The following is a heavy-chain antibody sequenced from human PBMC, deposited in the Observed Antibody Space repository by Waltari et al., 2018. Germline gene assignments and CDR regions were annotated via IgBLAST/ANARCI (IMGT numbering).Heavy chain of an antibody. CDR2: IYSGGST. Sequence: EVQLVESGGGLIQPGGSLRLSCAASGFTVSSNYMSWVRQAPGKGLEWVSFIYSGGSTYYADSVKGRFTISRDNSKNTLYLQMSSLRVEDTAVYYCARDHYGRSGMDVWGQGTTVTVSS. J-gene: IGHJ6*02. CDR3: ARDHYGRSGMDV. D-gene: IGHD4-17*01. CDR1: GFTVSSNY. V-gene: IGHV3-53*01.